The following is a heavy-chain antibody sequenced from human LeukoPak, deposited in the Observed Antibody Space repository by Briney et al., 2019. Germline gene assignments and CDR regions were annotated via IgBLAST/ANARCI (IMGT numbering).Heavy chain of an antibody. CDR3: ATGYSSTWYYFDY. CDR1: GDSISSYY. V-gene: IGHV4-59*01. J-gene: IGHJ4*02. CDR2: SYHTGST. D-gene: IGHD6-13*01. Sequence: KPSETLSLTCTVSGDSISSYYWSWIRQPPGKGLEWIGYSYHTGSTNYNPSLKSRVTISVDKSKNQFSLKLSSVTAGDTAVYYCATGYSSTWYYFDYWGQGTLVTVS.